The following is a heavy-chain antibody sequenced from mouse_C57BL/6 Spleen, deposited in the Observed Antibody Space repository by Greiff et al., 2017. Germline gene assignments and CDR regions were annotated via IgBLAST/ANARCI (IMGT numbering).Heavy chain of an antibody. J-gene: IGHJ1*03. V-gene: IGHV1-72*01. Sequence: QVQLQQPGAELVKPGASVKLSCKASGYTFTSYWMHWVKQRPGRGLEWIGRIDPTGGGTKYNEKFKSKATLTVDKPSSTAYMQLSSLTSEDSAVYYCAREGPLIATVVALWYFDVWGTGTTVTVSS. CDR3: AREGPLIATVVALWYFDV. CDR2: IDPTGGGT. D-gene: IGHD1-1*01. CDR1: GYTFTSYW.